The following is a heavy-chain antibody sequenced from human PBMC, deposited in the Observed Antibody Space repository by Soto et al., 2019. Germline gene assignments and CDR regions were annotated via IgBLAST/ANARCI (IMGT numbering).Heavy chain of an antibody. J-gene: IGHJ6*02. Sequence: SVKVSCKASGGTFSSYAISWVRQAPGQGLEWMGGIIPIFGTANYAQKFQGRVTITADESTSTAYMELSSLRSEDTAVYYCARDGEMATIKGYYYAMDVWGQGTTVTAP. D-gene: IGHD5-12*01. V-gene: IGHV1-69*13. CDR1: GGTFSSYA. CDR2: IIPIFGTA. CDR3: ARDGEMATIKGYYYAMDV.